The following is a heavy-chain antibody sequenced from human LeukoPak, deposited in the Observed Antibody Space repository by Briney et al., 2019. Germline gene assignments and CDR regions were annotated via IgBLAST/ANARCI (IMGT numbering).Heavy chain of an antibody. D-gene: IGHD2-2*01. V-gene: IGHV3-73*01. Sequence: PGGSLRLSCAASGFTLSGSAMHWVRQASGKGLEWVGRIRSKANSYATAYAASVKGRFTISRDDSKNTAYLQMNSLKTEDTAVYYCTSIYCSSTSCYCYWGQGTLVTVSS. CDR2: IRSKANSYAT. CDR3: TSIYCSSTSCYCY. CDR1: GFTLSGSA. J-gene: IGHJ4*02.